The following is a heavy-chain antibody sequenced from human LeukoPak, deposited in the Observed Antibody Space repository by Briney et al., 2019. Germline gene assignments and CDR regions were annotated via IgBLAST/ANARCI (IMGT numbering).Heavy chain of an antibody. CDR1: GGSISSYY. J-gene: IGHJ4*02. D-gene: IGHD5-24*01. CDR3: ARVDGYNPPDY. Sequence: PSETLSLTFTVSGGSISSYYWSWIRQPPGKGLEWIGYIYYSGSTNYNPSLKSRVTISVDTSKNQFSLKLSSVTAADTAVYYCARVDGYNPPDYWGQGTLVTVSS. V-gene: IGHV4-59*01. CDR2: IYYSGST.